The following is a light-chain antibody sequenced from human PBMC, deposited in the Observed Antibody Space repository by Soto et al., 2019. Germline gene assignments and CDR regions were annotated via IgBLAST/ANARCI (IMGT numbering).Light chain of an antibody. CDR1: SSNIGNNY. V-gene: IGLV1-51*01. J-gene: IGLJ1*01. CDR3: GTWDSSLSAFYV. CDR2: DNN. Sequence: PGQKVTISCSGSSSNIGNNYVSWYQQLPGTAPKLLIYDNNKRPSGIPDRFSGSKSGTSATLGITGLQTGDEADYYCGTWDSSLSAFYVFGTGTKVTVL.